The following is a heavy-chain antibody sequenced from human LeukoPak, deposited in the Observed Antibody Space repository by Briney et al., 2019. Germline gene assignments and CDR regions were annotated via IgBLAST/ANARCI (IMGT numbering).Heavy chain of an antibody. CDR2: ITSNGGST. J-gene: IGHJ3*02. Sequence: GGSLRLSCSASGFTFSTYAMHWVRQAPGKGLEYVSAITSNGGSTYYAGSVKGRFTISRDNSKNTLYLQMSSLRAEDTAVYYCVKESGFMVAPNSAFDIWGQGTMVTVSS. CDR1: GFTFSTYA. CDR3: VKESGFMVAPNSAFDI. D-gene: IGHD4/OR15-4a*01. V-gene: IGHV3-64D*06.